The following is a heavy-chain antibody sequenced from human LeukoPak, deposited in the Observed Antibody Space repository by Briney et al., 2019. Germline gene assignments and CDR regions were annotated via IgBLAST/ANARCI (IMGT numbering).Heavy chain of an antibody. CDR1: GLTFSSYG. Sequence: GRSLRLSCAASGLTFSSYGMHWVRQAPGKGLEWVAVIWYDGSNKNYVDSVKGRFTISRDNSKNTLYLEMKSLRPEDTAVYYCARDNPSGGSSGWTGLDYWGQGTLVTVSS. CDR3: ARDNPSGGSSGWTGLDY. J-gene: IGHJ4*02. D-gene: IGHD6-19*01. CDR2: IWYDGSNK. V-gene: IGHV3-33*01.